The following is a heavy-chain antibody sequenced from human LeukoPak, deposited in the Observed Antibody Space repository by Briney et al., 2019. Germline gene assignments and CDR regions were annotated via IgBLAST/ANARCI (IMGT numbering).Heavy chain of an antibody. J-gene: IGHJ4*02. Sequence: GGSLRLSCAASGFTFNSYAMTWVRQAPGKGLEWVSALSGSGGSAYYADSVKGRFTISRDNSKNTLYLQMNSLRAEDTAVYYCAKGRYESSGFNWAAWGQGTLVTVSS. V-gene: IGHV3-23*01. D-gene: IGHD3-22*01. CDR1: GFTFNSYA. CDR2: LSGSGGSA. CDR3: AKGRYESSGFNWAA.